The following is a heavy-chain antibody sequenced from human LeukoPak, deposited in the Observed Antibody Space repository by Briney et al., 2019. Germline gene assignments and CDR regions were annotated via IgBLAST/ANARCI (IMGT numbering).Heavy chain of an antibody. CDR3: SREGSSSSDY. CDR1: GSSISTYYY. J-gene: IGHJ4*02. CDR2: IHHNGRI. V-gene: IGHV4-38-2*02. D-gene: IGHD6-6*01. Sequence: PSETLSLTCAVSGSSISTYYYWSWIRPPPGKGLEWICSIHHNGRIYYSPCLKSRATLSLDTSKNQLSLRLSAVTAADKALYFCSREGSSSSDYWGQGTLVTVSS.